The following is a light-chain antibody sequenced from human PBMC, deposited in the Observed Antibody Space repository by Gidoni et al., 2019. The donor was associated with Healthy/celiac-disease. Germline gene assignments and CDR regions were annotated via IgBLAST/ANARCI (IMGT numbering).Light chain of an antibody. Sequence: QSVLTQPPSASGTPGQRVTISCSGSSSNIGSNTVNLYQQLPGTAPNLLIYSNNQRPSGVPDRFSGSKSGTSASLAISGLQSEDEADYYCAAWDDSLNGRVFGGGTKLTVL. CDR1: SSNIGSNT. V-gene: IGLV1-44*01. CDR2: SNN. J-gene: IGLJ2*01. CDR3: AAWDDSLNGRV.